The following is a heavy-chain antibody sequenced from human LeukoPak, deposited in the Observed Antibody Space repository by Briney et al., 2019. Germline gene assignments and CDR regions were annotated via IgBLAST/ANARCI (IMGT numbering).Heavy chain of an antibody. CDR1: GFTFSSYS. CDR3: AKTAAGTIPSYYYYYMDV. V-gene: IGHV3-21*04. Sequence: RGSLRLSCAASGFTFSSYSMNWVRQAPGKGLEWVSSISSSSSYIYYADSVKGRFTISRDNAKNSLYLQMNSLRAEDTAVYYCAKTAAGTIPSYYYYYMDVWGKGTTVTVSS. J-gene: IGHJ6*03. CDR2: ISSSSSYI. D-gene: IGHD6-13*01.